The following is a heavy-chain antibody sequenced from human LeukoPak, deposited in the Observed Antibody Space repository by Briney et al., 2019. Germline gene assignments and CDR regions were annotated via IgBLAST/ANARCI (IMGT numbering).Heavy chain of an antibody. J-gene: IGHJ4*02. CDR2: ISWNSGSI. Sequence: SLRLSCAASGFTFDDYAMHWVRQAPGKGLEWVSGISWNSGSIGYADSVKGRFTISRDNAKNSLYLQMNSLRAEDTALYYCAKDSAVAGPTRGIDYWGQGTLVTVSS. D-gene: IGHD6-19*01. CDR1: GFTFDDYA. CDR3: AKDSAVAGPTRGIDY. V-gene: IGHV3-9*01.